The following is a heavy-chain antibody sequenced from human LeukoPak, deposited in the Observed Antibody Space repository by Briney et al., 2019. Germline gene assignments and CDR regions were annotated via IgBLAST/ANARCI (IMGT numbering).Heavy chain of an antibody. V-gene: IGHV3-21*01. D-gene: IGHD6-6*01. CDR2: ISSSSSYI. CDR3: ASYSSSSFYYYYGMDV. Sequence: GGSLRLSCAASGFTFSSYSMNWVGQAPGKGLEWVSSISSSSSYIYYADSVKGRFTISRDNAKNSLYLQMNSLRAEDTAVYYCASYSSSSFYYYYGMDVWGQGTTVTVSS. CDR1: GFTFSSYS. J-gene: IGHJ6*02.